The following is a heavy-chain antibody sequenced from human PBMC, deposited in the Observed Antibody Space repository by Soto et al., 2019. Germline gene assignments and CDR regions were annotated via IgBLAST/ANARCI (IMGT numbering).Heavy chain of an antibody. Sequence: PGGSLRLSCSASGFTFSSYATHWVRQAPGKGLEWVAVISYDGSNKYYADSVKGRFTISRDNSKNTLYLQMNSLRAEDTAVYYCARGDEIFGVVTESDAFDIWGQGTMVTVSS. J-gene: IGHJ3*02. D-gene: IGHD3-3*01. CDR3: ARGDEIFGVVTESDAFDI. V-gene: IGHV3-30-3*01. CDR1: GFTFSSYA. CDR2: ISYDGSNK.